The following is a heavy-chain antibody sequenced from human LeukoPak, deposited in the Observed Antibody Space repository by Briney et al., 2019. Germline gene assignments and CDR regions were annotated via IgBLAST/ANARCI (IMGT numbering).Heavy chain of an antibody. CDR2: ISGSGGNK. J-gene: IGHJ3*02. D-gene: IGHD3-22*01. Sequence: GGSLRLSCAASGFTFSNYAMNWVRQAPGMGLEWVSAISGSGGNKYYTDSEGRFTISRDNSKNTLYLRINSLRAEDTAIYYCARTRRTTMIWDAFDIWGQGTTVTVSS. CDR1: GFTFSNYA. V-gene: IGHV3-23*01. CDR3: ARTRRTTMIWDAFDI.